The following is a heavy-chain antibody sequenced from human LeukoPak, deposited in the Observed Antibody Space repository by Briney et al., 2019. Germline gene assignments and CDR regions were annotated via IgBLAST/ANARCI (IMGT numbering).Heavy chain of an antibody. D-gene: IGHD6-13*01. J-gene: IGHJ4*02. CDR3: ARDSLLVGYFDY. Sequence: SETLSLTCTVSGGSISSYYWSWIRQPPGKGLEWIGYIYYSRSTNYNPSLKSRVTISVDTSKNQFSLKLSSVTAADTAVYYCARDSLLVGYFDYWGQGTLVTVSS. CDR2: IYYSRST. V-gene: IGHV4-59*01. CDR1: GGSISSYY.